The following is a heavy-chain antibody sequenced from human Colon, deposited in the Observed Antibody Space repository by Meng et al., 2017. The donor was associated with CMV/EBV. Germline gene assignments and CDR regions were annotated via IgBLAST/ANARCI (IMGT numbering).Heavy chain of an antibody. CDR1: EYPVTEYY. J-gene: IGHJ4*02. CDR2: INPNSGGT. CDR3: ARDWYPGYRRGSFDY. D-gene: IGHD6-13*01. V-gene: IGHV1-2*02. Sequence: QRGQFGAEAEKAGSCVNVALTPPEYPVTEYYMHWLRQAPGQGLEWMGWINPNSGGTNYSQTFQGRVTMTRDTSITTAYMELIRLRSDDTAVYYCARDWYPGYRRGSFDYWGQGTLVTVSS.